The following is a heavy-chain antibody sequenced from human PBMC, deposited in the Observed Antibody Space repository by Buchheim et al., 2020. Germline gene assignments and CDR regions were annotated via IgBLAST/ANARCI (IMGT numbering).Heavy chain of an antibody. CDR1: GFTFSSYA. D-gene: IGHD3-10*01. J-gene: IGHJ4*02. Sequence: QVQLVESGGGVVQPGRSLRLSCAASGFTFSSYAMHWVRQAPGKGLEWVAVISYDGSNKYYADSVKGRFTIPRDNSKNTLYLQMNSLRAEDTAVYYCARDYYGSGRAYYFDYWGQGTL. CDR3: ARDYYGSGRAYYFDY. V-gene: IGHV3-30-3*01. CDR2: ISYDGSNK.